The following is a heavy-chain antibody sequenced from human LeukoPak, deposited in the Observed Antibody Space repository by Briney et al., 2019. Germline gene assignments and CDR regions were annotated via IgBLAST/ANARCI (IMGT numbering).Heavy chain of an antibody. J-gene: IGHJ3*02. Sequence: PSGTLSLTCAVSGGSISSSNWWSWVRQPPGKGLEWIGEIYHSGSTNYNPSLKSRVTISVDTSKNQFSLKLSSVTAVDTAVYYCARLALKWELLQNPHLEAFDIWGQGTMVTVSS. CDR3: ARLALKWELLQNPHLEAFDI. CDR1: GGSISSSNW. CDR2: IYHSGST. D-gene: IGHD1-26*01. V-gene: IGHV4-4*02.